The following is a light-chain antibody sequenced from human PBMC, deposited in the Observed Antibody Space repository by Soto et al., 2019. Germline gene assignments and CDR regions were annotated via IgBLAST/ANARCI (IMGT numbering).Light chain of an antibody. CDR3: QQSYSTLRT. CDR2: AAS. V-gene: IGKV1-39*01. CDR1: QSISSY. Sequence: DIQMTQSPSSLSASVGDRVTITCRASQSISSYLNWYQQKPGKAPKLLIYAASSLQSVVPSRFSGSGSVTDFTLTISSLQPEDVATYYCQQSYSTLRTFCQGTKLEIK. J-gene: IGKJ1*01.